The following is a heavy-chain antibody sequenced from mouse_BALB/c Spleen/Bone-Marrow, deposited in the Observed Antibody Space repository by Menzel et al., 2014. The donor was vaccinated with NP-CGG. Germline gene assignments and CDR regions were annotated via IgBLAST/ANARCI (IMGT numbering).Heavy chain of an antibody. CDR3: TRDGVGGAMDY. Sequence: QVHVKQSGSVLVRPGDSVKLSCKASGYTFTSTWIHWAKQRPGQGLGWIGEIHPNSGNTKYNEKLKGKATLTADTSSSTAYVDLSSLTSEDSAVYYCTRDGVGGAMDYWGQGTSVTVPS. V-gene: IGHV1S130*01. D-gene: IGHD2-3*01. CDR1: GYTFTSTW. J-gene: IGHJ4*01. CDR2: IHPNSGNT.